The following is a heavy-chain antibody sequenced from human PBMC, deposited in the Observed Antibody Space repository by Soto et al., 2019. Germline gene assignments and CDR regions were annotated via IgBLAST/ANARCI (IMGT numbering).Heavy chain of an antibody. CDR2: IKQDASEK. D-gene: IGHD2-21*01. J-gene: IGHJ5*02. V-gene: IGHV3-7*05. CDR3: ARSLSAIPGES. CDR1: GFSISNYW. Sequence: EVQLVESGGGLVKSGGSLRLSCAATGFSISNYWMSWVRQGPGKGPEWVANIKQDASEKYYVDSVKGRFTISRDNAENSLYLQMTSLRAEDTAVYHCARSLSAIPGESWGQGTLVTVSS.